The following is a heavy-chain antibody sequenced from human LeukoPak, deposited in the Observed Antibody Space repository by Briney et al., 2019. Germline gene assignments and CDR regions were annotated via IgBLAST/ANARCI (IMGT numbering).Heavy chain of an antibody. CDR2: ISGRGGNT. V-gene: IGHV3-23*01. Sequence: GGSLRLSCAASGFTFSSYAMSWVRQAPGKGLEWVSSISGRGGNTYYADSVKGRFTISRDNSKNTLYLQMNSLRAEDMAVYYCAIFFKQQTPYDISFDYWGQGTLVTVSS. J-gene: IGHJ4*02. D-gene: IGHD3-9*01. CDR3: AIFFKQQTPYDISFDY. CDR1: GFTFSSYA.